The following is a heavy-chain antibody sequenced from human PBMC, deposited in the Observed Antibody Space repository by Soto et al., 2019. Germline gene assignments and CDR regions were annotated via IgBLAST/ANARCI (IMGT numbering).Heavy chain of an antibody. CDR1: GYTFTGYY. CDR2: INPNSGGT. J-gene: IGHJ4*02. CDR3: ARAAKRITMIVVGLDY. D-gene: IGHD3-22*01. Sequence: ASVKVSCKASGYTFTGYYMHWVRQAPGQGLEWMGWINPNSGGTNYAQKFQGRVTMTRDTSISTAYMELSRLRSDDTAVYYCARAAKRITMIVVGLDYWGQGPLVTVSS. V-gene: IGHV1-2*02.